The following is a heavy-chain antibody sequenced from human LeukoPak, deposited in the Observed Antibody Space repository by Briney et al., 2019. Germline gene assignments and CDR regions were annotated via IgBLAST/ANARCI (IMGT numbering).Heavy chain of an antibody. Sequence: SVKVSCKASGGTFSSYAISWVRQAPGQGLEWMGGIIPIFGTANYAQKFQGRVTITAYESTSTAYMELSSLRSEDTAVYYCARNKGKYWYFDLWGRGSLVTVSS. D-gene: IGHD1/OR15-1a*01. J-gene: IGHJ2*01. CDR2: IIPIFGTA. CDR1: GGTFSSYA. V-gene: IGHV1-69*01. CDR3: ARNKGKYWYFDL.